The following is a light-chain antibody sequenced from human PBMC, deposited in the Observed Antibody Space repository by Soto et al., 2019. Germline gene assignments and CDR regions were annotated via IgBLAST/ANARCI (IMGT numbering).Light chain of an antibody. CDR3: QVWDSSSDHRVV. CDR1: NIAIKS. V-gene: IGLV3-21*02. CDR2: DDG. J-gene: IGLJ2*01. Sequence: SYELTQAPSVSVAPGQTARITCGGNNIAIKSVHWYQQKPGQAPVLVGYDDGDRPSGIPERFSGSNSGNTATLTITRVEAGVEADYHCQVWDSSSDHRVVFGGGTKVTVL.